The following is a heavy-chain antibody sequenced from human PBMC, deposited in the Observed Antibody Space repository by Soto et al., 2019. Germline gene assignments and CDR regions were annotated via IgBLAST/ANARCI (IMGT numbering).Heavy chain of an antibody. Sequence: QVQLVQSRAEVKKPGASVKVSCKTSLYTFTNYGFSWVRQAPGQGLEWMGWISPYSGNTNYAQKLQGRVTLPTDTSTTTAYLELRSLKSDDTAVYYCATQPYSGDWPEGNYFDYWGQGTLVTVSS. J-gene: IGHJ4*02. D-gene: IGHD6-19*01. CDR1: LYTFTNYG. CDR2: ISPYSGNT. CDR3: ATQPYSGDWPEGNYFDY. V-gene: IGHV1-18*01.